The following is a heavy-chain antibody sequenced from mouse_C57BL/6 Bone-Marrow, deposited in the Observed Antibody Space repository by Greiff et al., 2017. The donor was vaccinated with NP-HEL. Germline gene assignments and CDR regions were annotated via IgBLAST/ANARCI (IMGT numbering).Heavy chain of an antibody. J-gene: IGHJ2*01. CDR2: IRNKANGYTT. V-gene: IGHV7-3*01. D-gene: IGHD1-1*01. Sequence: DVMLVESGGGLVQPGGSLSLSCAASGFTFTDYYMSWVRQPPGKALEWLGFIRNKANGYTTEYSASVKGRFTISRANSQSILYLQMNALRAEDSATYYCARYHYGSTVFYFEYWGQGTTLTVSS. CDR1: GFTFTDYY. CDR3: ARYHYGSTVFYFEY.